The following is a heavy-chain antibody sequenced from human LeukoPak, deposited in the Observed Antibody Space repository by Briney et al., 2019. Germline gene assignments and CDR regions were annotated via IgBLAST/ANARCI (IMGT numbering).Heavy chain of an antibody. CDR3: ARLRSSPSSFAY. CDR1: GFTFSDYW. CDR2: IKQDGSEK. J-gene: IGHJ4*02. V-gene: IGHV3-7*05. D-gene: IGHD6-6*01. Sequence: GGSLRLSCAASGFTFSDYWMSWVRQAPGKGLQWVANIKQDGSEKHYVDSVKGRFTVSRDNAKNSLYLQMNTLRAEDTAVYYCARLRSSPSSFAYWGREPWSPSHQ.